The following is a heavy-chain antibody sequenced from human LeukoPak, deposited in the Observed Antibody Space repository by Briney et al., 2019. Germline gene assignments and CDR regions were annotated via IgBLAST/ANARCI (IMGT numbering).Heavy chain of an antibody. J-gene: IGHJ5*02. Sequence: GASVKVSCKASGYTFTNYGVSWVRQAPGQGLEWMGWISAYNGNTNYAQKLQGRVTMTTDTSTSTAYMELRSLRSDDTAVYYCARARAMIVVDQDNWFDPWGQGTLVTVSS. CDR2: ISAYNGNT. V-gene: IGHV1-18*01. CDR1: GYTFTNYG. CDR3: ARARAMIVVDQDNWFDP. D-gene: IGHD3-22*01.